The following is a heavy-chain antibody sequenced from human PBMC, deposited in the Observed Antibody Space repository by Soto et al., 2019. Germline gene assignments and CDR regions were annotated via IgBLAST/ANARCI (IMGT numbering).Heavy chain of an antibody. CDR2: INVGNGNT. V-gene: IGHV1-3*05. D-gene: IGHD3-10*01. CDR1: GYTFTNYA. J-gene: IGHJ6*01. CDR3: ARRGDGMDV. Sequence: QVQLVQSGAEEKKPGASVKVSCKASGYTFTNYAIHWVRQAPGQRLEWMGWINVGNGNTKYSQKFQGRVTFTRDTSASTADMELSSLRSEDTAVYYCARRGDGMDVWGQGTTVTVSS.